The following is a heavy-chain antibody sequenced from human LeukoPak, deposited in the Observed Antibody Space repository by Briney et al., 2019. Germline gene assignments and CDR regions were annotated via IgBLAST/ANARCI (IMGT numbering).Heavy chain of an antibody. Sequence: SETLSLTCTVSGYSISSGYYWGWIRQPPGKRLEWIGSIYHSGSTYYNPSLKSRVTISVDTSKNQFSLKLSSVTAADTAVYYCARSSGWSSNWFDPWGQGTLVTVSS. J-gene: IGHJ5*02. D-gene: IGHD6-19*01. V-gene: IGHV4-38-2*02. CDR1: GYSISSGYY. CDR3: ARSSGWSSNWFDP. CDR2: IYHSGST.